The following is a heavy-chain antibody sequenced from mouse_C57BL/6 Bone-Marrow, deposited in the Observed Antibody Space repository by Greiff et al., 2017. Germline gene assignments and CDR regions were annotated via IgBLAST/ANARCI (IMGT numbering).Heavy chain of an antibody. CDR1: GYTFTSYW. CDR3: ASSSLYYYAMDY. Sequence: VKLQQPGAELVKPGASVKLSCKASGYTFTSYWMQWVKQRPGQGLEWIGEIDPSDSYTNYNLKFKGKATLTVDTSSSTAYMQLSSLTSEDSAVYDCASSSLYYYAMDYWGQGTSVTVSS. J-gene: IGHJ4*01. CDR2: IDPSDSYT. V-gene: IGHV1-50*01. D-gene: IGHD1-1*01.